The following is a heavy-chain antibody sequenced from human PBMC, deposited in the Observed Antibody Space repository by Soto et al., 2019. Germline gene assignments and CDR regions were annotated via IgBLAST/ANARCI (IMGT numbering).Heavy chain of an antibody. CDR3: ARDRIQLWHSYYYYGMDV. J-gene: IGHJ6*02. CDR1: GFPFSTYA. D-gene: IGHD5-18*01. CDR2: ISYGGSNK. V-gene: IGHV3-30-3*01. Sequence: GGSLRLSCAASGFPFSTYAMSWVRQTPGKGLEWVAVISYGGSNKYYADSVKGRFTISRDNSKNTLYLQMNSLRAEDTAVYYCARDRIQLWHSYYYYGMDVWGQGTTVTVSS.